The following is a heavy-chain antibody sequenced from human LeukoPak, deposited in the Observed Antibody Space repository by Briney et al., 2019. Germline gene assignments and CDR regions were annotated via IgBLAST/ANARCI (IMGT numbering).Heavy chain of an antibody. J-gene: IGHJ5*02. Sequence: SETLSLTCTVSGYSISSGDYWGWIRQPPGKGLEWIGSIYHSGRTYYNPSLKSRVTISVDTSKNQVSLILTSVTAADTAVYYCARDNSVGDNAWWFDPWGQGTLVTVSS. V-gene: IGHV4-38-2*02. D-gene: IGHD1-26*01. CDR2: IYHSGRT. CDR1: GYSISSGDY. CDR3: ARDNSVGDNAWWFDP.